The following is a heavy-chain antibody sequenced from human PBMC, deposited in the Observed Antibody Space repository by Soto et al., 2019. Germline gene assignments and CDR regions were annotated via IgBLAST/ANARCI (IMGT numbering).Heavy chain of an antibody. CDR1: GDSVSSNSAA. D-gene: IGHD3-22*01. V-gene: IGHV6-1*01. CDR2: TYYRSKWYN. CDR3: ARDTEFYDSGANYYSRPFDY. J-gene: IGHJ4*01. Sequence: QSLSLTCAISGDSVSSNSAAWNWIRQSPSRGLEWLGRTYYRSKWYNDYAVSVRSRITIKPDTSKNQFSLQLKSVNPEDTAVYFCARDTEFYDSGANYYSRPFDYWGQGTLVTVSS.